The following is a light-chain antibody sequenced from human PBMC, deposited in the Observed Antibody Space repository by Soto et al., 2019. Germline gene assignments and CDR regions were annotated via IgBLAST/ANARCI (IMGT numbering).Light chain of an antibody. V-gene: IGLV2-11*01. CDR2: DVT. J-gene: IGLJ1*01. Sequence: ALTQPRSVSGSPGQSVTISCTGNYTDVGNYNYVCWYQQHPGKAPQLILYDVTKRPSGVPDRFSGSKSGRTASLTISGLQAEDEADYFCCSYARRYTHYVFGTGTKV. CDR1: YTDVGNYNY. CDR3: CSYARRYTHYV.